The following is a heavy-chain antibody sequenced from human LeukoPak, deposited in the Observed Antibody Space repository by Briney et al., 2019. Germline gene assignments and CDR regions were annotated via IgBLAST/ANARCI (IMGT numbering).Heavy chain of an antibody. D-gene: IGHD2-15*01. Sequence: PGGSLRLCCSASGFSFSNYAMYWVRQATGKGLEWVANIKQGGSEKYYVDSVKGRFTISRDNAKNSLYLQMNSLRAEDTAVYYCARDFGLRCSGGTCYSVYYYGMDVRGKGTTVTVSS. CDR1: GFSFSNYA. CDR3: ARDFGLRCSGGTCYSVYYYGMDV. J-gene: IGHJ6*04. V-gene: IGHV3-7*03. CDR2: IKQGGSEK.